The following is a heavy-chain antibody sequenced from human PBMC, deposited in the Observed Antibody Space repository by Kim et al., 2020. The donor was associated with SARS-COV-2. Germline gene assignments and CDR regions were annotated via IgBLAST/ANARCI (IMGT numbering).Heavy chain of an antibody. Sequence: ADSVKGRFTISRDNSKNSLYLQMNSLRTEDTALYYCAKDGGSGSYYADYWGQGTLVTVSS. J-gene: IGHJ4*02. CDR3: AKDGGSGSYYADY. V-gene: IGHV3-43*01. D-gene: IGHD3-10*01.